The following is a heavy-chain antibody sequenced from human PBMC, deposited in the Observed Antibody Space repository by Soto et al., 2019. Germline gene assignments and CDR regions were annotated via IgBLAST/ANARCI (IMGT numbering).Heavy chain of an antibody. CDR1: GFTFSSYG. J-gene: IGHJ6*02. V-gene: IGHV3-30*18. CDR2: ISYDGSNK. Sequence: QVQLVESGGGVVQPGRSLRLSCAASGFTFSSYGMHWVRQAPGKGLEWVAVISYDGSNKYYADSVKGRFTISRDNSKNPLYLQMHSLRAEDTAVYYCAKDARLRIPYYGMDVWGQGTTVTVSS. CDR3: AKDARLRIPYYGMDV. D-gene: IGHD4-17*01.